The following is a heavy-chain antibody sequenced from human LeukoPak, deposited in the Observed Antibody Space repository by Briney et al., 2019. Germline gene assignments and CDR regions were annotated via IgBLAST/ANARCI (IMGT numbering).Heavy chain of an antibody. CDR2: ITSRGEST. CDR1: GFTFSIYA. D-gene: IGHD6-19*01. J-gene: IGHJ4*02. V-gene: IGHV3-23*01. CDR3: AKDQAGG. Sequence: GGSLRLSCAASGFTFSIYAMSWVRQAPGKGLQWVSSITSRGESTWYVDSVKGRFTITRDNSKNTVYLQMNSLRTEDTAVYYCAKDQAGGWGQGTLVTVSS.